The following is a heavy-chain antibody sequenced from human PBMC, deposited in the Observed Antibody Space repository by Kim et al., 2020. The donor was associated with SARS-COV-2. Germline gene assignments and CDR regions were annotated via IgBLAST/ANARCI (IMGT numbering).Heavy chain of an antibody. D-gene: IGHD2-2*01. J-gene: IGHJ6*02. V-gene: IGHV1-69*13. CDR2: IIPIFGTA. CDR1: GGTFSSYA. CDR3: ARGDCSSTSCPTTPYYYYYGMDV. Sequence: SVKVSCKASGGTFSSYAISWVRQAPGQGLEWMGGIIPIFGTANYAQKFQGRVTITADESTSTAYMELSSLRSEDTAVYYCARGDCSSTSCPTTPYYYYYGMDVWGQGTTVTVSS.